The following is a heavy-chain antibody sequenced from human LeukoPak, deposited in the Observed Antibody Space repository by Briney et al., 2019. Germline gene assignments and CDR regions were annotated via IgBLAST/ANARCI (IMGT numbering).Heavy chain of an antibody. J-gene: IGHJ6*03. D-gene: IGHD3-3*01. V-gene: IGHV1-8*01. CDR3: ARAPRYYDFWSGYLAYYYYYYMDV. CDR2: TNPNSGNT. CDR1: GYTFTSYD. Sequence: ASVKVSCKASGYTFTSYDINWVRQATGQGLEGMGWTNPNSGNTGYAQKFQGRVTMTRNTSISTAYMELSSLRSEDTAVYYCARAPRYYDFWSGYLAYYYYYYMDVWGKGTTVTVSS.